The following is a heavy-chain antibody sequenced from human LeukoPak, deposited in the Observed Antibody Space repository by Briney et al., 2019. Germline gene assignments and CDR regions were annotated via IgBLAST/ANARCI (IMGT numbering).Heavy chain of an antibody. CDR3: ARAYSSSWYWNWFDP. D-gene: IGHD6-13*01. Sequence: PSETLSLTCTVSGGSISGYYWGWIRQPPGKGLEWIGNIYHSGNTYYNPSLKSRVTVSLDMSKNQFSLKLNSVTAADTALYYCARAYSSSWYWNWFDPWGQGTLVTVSS. J-gene: IGHJ5*02. CDR1: GGSISGYY. CDR2: IYHSGNT. V-gene: IGHV4-38-2*02.